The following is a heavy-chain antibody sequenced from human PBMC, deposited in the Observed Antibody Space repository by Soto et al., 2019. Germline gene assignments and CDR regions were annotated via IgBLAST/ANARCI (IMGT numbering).Heavy chain of an antibody. CDR3: ARQGSFTMVRGVISHFDY. D-gene: IGHD3-10*01. Sequence: SETLSLTCTVSGGSISISSYYWGCIRQPPGKGLEWIGSIYYSGRTYYNPSLKSRVTISVDTSKNQFSLKLSSVTAADTAVYYCARQGSFTMVRGVISHFDYWGQGTLVTVSS. J-gene: IGHJ4*02. V-gene: IGHV4-39*01. CDR1: GGSISISSYY. CDR2: IYYSGRT.